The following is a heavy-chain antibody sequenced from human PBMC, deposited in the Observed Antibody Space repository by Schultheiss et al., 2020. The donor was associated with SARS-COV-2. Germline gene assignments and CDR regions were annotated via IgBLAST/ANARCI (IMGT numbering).Heavy chain of an antibody. D-gene: IGHD3-22*01. CDR2: ISSSSSSI. Sequence: GGSLRLSCAASGFTVSSNYMTWVRQAPGKGLEWVSSISSSSSSIYYADSVKGRFTISRDNAKNSLYLQMNSLRAEDTAVYYCARGRWDDSSGPYDAFDIWGQGTMVTVSS. V-gene: IGHV3-21*01. J-gene: IGHJ3*02. CDR1: GFTVSSNY. CDR3: ARGRWDDSSGPYDAFDI.